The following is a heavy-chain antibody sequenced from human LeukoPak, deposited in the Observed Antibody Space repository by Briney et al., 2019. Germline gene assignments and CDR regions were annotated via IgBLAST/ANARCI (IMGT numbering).Heavy chain of an antibody. CDR3: ARDPTAHFDY. D-gene: IGHD4-17*01. CDR1: GFSFSSYS. J-gene: IGHJ4*02. CDR2: ISSSSSYI. Sequence: PGGSLRLSCAASGFSFSSYSMNWVRQAPGKGLEWVSSISSSSSYIYYADSVKGRFTISRDNAKNSLYLQMNSLRAEDTAVYYCARDPTAHFDYWGQGTLVTVSS. V-gene: IGHV3-21*01.